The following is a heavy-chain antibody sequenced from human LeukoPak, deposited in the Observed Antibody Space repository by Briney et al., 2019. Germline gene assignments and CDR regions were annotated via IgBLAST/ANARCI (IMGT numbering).Heavy chain of an antibody. J-gene: IGHJ4*02. CDR1: GYSFTNYG. Sequence: ASVKVSCKTSGYSFTNYGITWVRQAPGQGLEWMGWISGYNSKPFYAQNFQGRVTMTTDTSTSTVYMELRSLRSEDTAVYYCARVATVRTSPIDYWGQGTLVTVSS. CDR2: ISGYNSKP. D-gene: IGHD2-8*01. V-gene: IGHV1-18*01. CDR3: ARVATVRTSPIDY.